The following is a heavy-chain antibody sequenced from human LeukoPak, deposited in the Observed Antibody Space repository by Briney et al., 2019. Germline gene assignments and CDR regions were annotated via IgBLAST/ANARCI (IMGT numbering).Heavy chain of an antibody. Sequence: SGTLSLTCTVSGGSISSYYWSWIRQPAGKGLEWIGRIYISGSTNYNPSLKSRVTMSVDTSKNQFSLKLSSVTAADTAVYYCARDGQSSGWFDAFDIWGQGTMVTVSS. CDR2: IYISGST. D-gene: IGHD6-19*01. CDR3: ARDGQSSGWFDAFDI. V-gene: IGHV4-4*07. CDR1: GGSISSYY. J-gene: IGHJ3*02.